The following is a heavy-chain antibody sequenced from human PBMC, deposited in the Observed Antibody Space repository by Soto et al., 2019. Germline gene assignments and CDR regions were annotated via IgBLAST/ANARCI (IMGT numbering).Heavy chain of an antibody. V-gene: IGHV4-34*01. CDR2: INHSGST. Sequence: SETLSLTCAVYGGSFSGYYWSWIRQPPGKGLEWIGEINHSGSTNYNPSLKSRVTISVDTSKNQFSLKLSSVTAADTAVYYCARGGLEGSGRNYWGQGTRGTVSS. CDR1: GGSFSGYY. J-gene: IGHJ4*02. D-gene: IGHD3-10*01. CDR3: ARGGLEGSGRNY.